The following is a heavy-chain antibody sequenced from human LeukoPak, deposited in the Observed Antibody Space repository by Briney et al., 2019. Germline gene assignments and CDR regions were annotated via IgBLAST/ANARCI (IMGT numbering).Heavy chain of an antibody. CDR1: GGTFSSYA. V-gene: IGHV1-69*04. CDR2: IIPILGIA. J-gene: IGHJ5*02. Sequence: GASVKVSCKASGGTFSSYAISWVRQAPGQGLEWMGRIIPILGIANYAQKFQGRVTITADKSTSTAYMELSSLRSEDTAVYYCARGVRSGRRVYNWFDPWGQGTLVTVSS. D-gene: IGHD2-15*01. CDR3: ARGVRSGRRVYNWFDP.